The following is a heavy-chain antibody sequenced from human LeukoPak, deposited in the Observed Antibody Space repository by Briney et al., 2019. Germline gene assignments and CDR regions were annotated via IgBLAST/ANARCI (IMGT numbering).Heavy chain of an antibody. CDR2: INPNSGGT. Sequence: ASVKVSCKASGYTFTGYYMHWVRQAPGQGLEWMGWINPNSGGTYFAQKLQGRVTMTTDTSTSTAYMELRSLRSDDTAVYYCARGGLAEKSNWFDPWGQGTLVTVSS. CDR1: GYTFTGYY. CDR3: ARGGLAEKSNWFDP. J-gene: IGHJ5*02. D-gene: IGHD3/OR15-3a*01. V-gene: IGHV1-2*02.